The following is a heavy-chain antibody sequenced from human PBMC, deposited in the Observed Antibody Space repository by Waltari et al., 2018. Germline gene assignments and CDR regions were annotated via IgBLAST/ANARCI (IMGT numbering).Heavy chain of an antibody. CDR3: AKDQRSSGWADYFDY. Sequence: EVQLLESGGGLVQPGGSLRLSCAASGFTFSSYAMSWVRQAPGKGLEWVSAISGSGGSTYYADSVKGRFTISRDNSKNTLYLQMNSLRAEDTAVNYCAKDQRSSGWADYFDYWGQGTLVTVSS. CDR2: ISGSGGST. D-gene: IGHD6-19*01. CDR1: GFTFSSYA. J-gene: IGHJ4*02. V-gene: IGHV3-23*01.